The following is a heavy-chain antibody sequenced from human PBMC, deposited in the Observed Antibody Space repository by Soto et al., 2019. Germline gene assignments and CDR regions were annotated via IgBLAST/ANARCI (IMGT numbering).Heavy chain of an antibody. J-gene: IGHJ4*02. Sequence: GGSLRFSCEASGFVFRTFRMHWVRRAPGKGLEWLATIRFDGSTARYAESVRGRFKISRDNSMNTLYLQLDRLRAEDTAVYYCVRDRPNTESLTGYFDTWGQGTPVTVSS. CDR2: IRFDGSTA. CDR1: GFVFRTFR. D-gene: IGHD3-9*01. CDR3: VRDRPNTESLTGYFDT. V-gene: IGHV3-33*01.